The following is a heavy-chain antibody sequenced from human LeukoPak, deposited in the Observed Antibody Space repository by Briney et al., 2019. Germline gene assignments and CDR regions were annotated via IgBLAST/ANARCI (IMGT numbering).Heavy chain of an antibody. V-gene: IGHV1-2*02. CDR1: GYTFTSYD. J-gene: IGHJ3*02. CDR2: INPNSGGT. CDR3: ARVPYYDFWSGYSEGVDAFDI. Sequence: ASVKVSCKASGYTFTSYDINWVRQAPGQGLEWMGWINPNSGGTNYAQKFQGRVTMTRDTSISTAYMELSRLRSDDTAVYYCARVPYYDFWSGYSEGVDAFDIWGQGTMVTVSS. D-gene: IGHD3-3*01.